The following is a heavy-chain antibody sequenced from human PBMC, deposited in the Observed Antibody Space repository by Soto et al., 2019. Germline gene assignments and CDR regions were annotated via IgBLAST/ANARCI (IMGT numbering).Heavy chain of an antibody. D-gene: IGHD3-3*01. CDR2: MNPNSGNT. CDR1: GYTFTSYD. V-gene: IGHV1-8*01. J-gene: IGHJ5*02. CDR3: ARVRILDWLLYRYWFDP. Sequence: QVQLVQSGAEVKKPGASVKVSCKASGYTFTSYDINWVRQATGQGLEWMGWMNPNSGNTGYAQKFQGRVTMTRNTSISTAYMELSSLRSEDTAVYYCARVRILDWLLYRYWFDPWGQGTLVTVSS.